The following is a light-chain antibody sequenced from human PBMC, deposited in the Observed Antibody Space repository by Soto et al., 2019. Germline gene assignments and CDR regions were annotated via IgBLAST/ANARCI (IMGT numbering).Light chain of an antibody. CDR3: CLYESSSTFLIL. V-gene: IGLV2-23*02. CDR2: EVN. Sequence: QSALTQPASVSGSPGQSITISCTGTSSDVGSYDLVSWYQQHPGKAPKLLIFEVNKRPSGVSVRFSGSKSGNTASLTISGLEAEDEADYYCCLYESSSTFLILFGGGTKVTVL. CDR1: SSDVGSYDL. J-gene: IGLJ2*01.